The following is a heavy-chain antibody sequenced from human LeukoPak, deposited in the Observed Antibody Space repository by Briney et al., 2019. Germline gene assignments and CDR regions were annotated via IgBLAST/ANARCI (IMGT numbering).Heavy chain of an antibody. CDR1: GYTFTGYN. V-gene: IGHV1-2*02. D-gene: IGHD3-22*01. J-gene: IGHJ4*02. CDR3: AIFSDYYDSSGCYIPFDY. Sequence: GASVKVSCMASGYTFTGYNMHWVRQAPGQGLEWMGWINPNSGGPNYAQTFQGRFTMPRATSISSAYMELSSLRPEDPAANYCAIFSDYYDSSGCYIPFDYGGQGTLVTVSS. CDR2: INPNSGGP.